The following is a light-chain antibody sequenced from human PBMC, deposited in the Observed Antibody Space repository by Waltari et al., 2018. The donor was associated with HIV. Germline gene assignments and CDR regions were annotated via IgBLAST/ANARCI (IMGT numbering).Light chain of an antibody. CDR3: QQYYSTPVT. J-gene: IGKJ4*01. CDR2: WAS. V-gene: IGKV4-1*01. CDR1: QSVLYSSNNKNY. Sequence: DIVMTQSPDSLAVSLGERATINCQSSQSVLYSSNNKNYLAWYQQKPGQPPRLLIYWASTRESGVPDRFSGSGSGTDFTLTISSLQAEDVAVYYCQQYYSTPVTFGGGTKVEIK.